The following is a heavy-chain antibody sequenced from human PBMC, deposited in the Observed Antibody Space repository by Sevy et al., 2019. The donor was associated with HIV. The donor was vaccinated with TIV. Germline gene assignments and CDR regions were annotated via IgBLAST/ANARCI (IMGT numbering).Heavy chain of an antibody. J-gene: IGHJ4*02. CDR3: ARGRSKYFDWLLYEGYYFDY. CDR2: INQSGST. CDR1: GGSFSGYY. D-gene: IGHD3-9*01. V-gene: IGHV4-34*01. Sequence: SETLSLTCAVYGGSFSGYYWSWIRQPPGKGLEWIGEINQSGSTNYNPSLKSRVTISVDTSKNQFSLKLSSVTAADTAVYYCARGRSKYFDWLLYEGYYFDYWGQGTLVTVSS.